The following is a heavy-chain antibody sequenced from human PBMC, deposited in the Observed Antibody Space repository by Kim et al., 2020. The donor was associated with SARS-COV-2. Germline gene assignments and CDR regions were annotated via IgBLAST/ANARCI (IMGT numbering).Heavy chain of an antibody. V-gene: IGHV3-33*01. CDR3: ARDLAAAGTRGADWFDP. Sequence: GGSLRLSCAASGFTFSSYGMHWVRQAPGKGLEWVAVIWYDGSNKYYADSVKGRFTISRDNSKNTLYLQMNSLRAEDTAVYYCARDLAAAGTRGADWFDPWGQGTLVTFSS. D-gene: IGHD6-13*01. CDR2: IWYDGSNK. J-gene: IGHJ5*02. CDR1: GFTFSSYG.